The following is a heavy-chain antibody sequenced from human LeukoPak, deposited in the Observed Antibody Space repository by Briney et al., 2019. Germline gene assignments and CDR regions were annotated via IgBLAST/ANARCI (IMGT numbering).Heavy chain of an antibody. CDR3: ARGFGGIRILWWAFDY. CDR2: IYYSGST. CDR1: GGSISSYY. Sequence: SETLSLTCTVSGGSISSYYWSWIRQPPGKGLEWIGYIYYSGSTNYNPSLKSRVTISVDTSKNQFSLKLSSVTAADTAVYYCARGFGGIRILWWAFDYWGQGTLVTVSS. D-gene: IGHD2-21*01. V-gene: IGHV4-59*08. J-gene: IGHJ4*02.